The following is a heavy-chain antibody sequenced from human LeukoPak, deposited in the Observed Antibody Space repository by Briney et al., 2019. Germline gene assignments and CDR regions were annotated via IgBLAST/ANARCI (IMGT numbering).Heavy chain of an antibody. J-gene: IGHJ4*02. V-gene: IGHV5-51*01. CDR1: GYSFTSYW. Sequence: GESLKISCKCSGYSFTSYWIGRVRQMPGKGLERRGSIYPGDSDTRYSPSFQGQVTISADKSISTAYLQWSSLKASDTAMYYCATPTFSSSWYYWGQGTLVTVSS. D-gene: IGHD6-13*01. CDR2: IYPGDSDT. CDR3: ATPTFSSSWYY.